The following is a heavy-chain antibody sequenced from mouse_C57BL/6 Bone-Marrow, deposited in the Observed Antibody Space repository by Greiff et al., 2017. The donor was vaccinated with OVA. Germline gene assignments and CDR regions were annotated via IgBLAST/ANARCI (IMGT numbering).Heavy chain of an antibody. CDR2: IYPSDSET. CDR3: ATYYSNYEGWYFDV. Sequence: QVQLQQPGAELVRPGSSVKLSCKASGYTFTSYWMDWVKQRPGQGLEWIGNIYPSDSETHYNQKFKDKATLTVDKSSSTAYMQLSSLTSEDSAVYDCATYYSNYEGWYFDVWGTGTTVTVSS. CDR1: GYTFTSYW. J-gene: IGHJ1*03. V-gene: IGHV1-61*01. D-gene: IGHD2-5*01.